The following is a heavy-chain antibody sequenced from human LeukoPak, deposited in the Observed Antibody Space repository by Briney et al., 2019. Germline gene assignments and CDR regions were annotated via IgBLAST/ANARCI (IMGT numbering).Heavy chain of an antibody. CDR1: GYTFTSYY. CDR2: INPSGGST. V-gene: IGHV1-46*01. D-gene: IGHD3-22*01. CDR3: ARTPYYYDSSGYYTLDY. J-gene: IGHJ4*02. Sequence: ASVKVSCKASGYTFTSYYMHWVRQAPGQGLEWMGTINPSGGSTSYAQKFQGRVTMTRDTSTSTVYMELSSLRSEDTAVYYCARTPYYYDSSGYYTLDYWGQGTLVTVSS.